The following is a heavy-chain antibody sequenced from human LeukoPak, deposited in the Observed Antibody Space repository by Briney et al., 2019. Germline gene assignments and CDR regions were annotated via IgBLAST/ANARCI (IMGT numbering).Heavy chain of an antibody. Sequence: ASVKVSCKASGYTFTSYGISWVRQAPGQGLEWMGWISAYNGNTNYAQKLQGRVTMTTDTSTSTAYMELRSLRSDDTAVYYCAREPVVVPAASGEYYYYGMDVWGQGTTVTVSS. D-gene: IGHD2-2*01. CDR1: GYTFTSYG. V-gene: IGHV1-18*01. CDR2: ISAYNGNT. J-gene: IGHJ6*02. CDR3: AREPVVVPAASGEYYYYGMDV.